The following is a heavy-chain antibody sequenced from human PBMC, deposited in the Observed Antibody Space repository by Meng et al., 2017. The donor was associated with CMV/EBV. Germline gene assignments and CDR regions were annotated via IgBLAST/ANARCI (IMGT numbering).Heavy chain of an antibody. CDR2: IYHSGST. CDR1: GFTVSSNY. V-gene: IGHV4-38-2*01. CDR3: ARVTPSIVGATSFDY. D-gene: IGHD1-26*01. J-gene: IGHJ4*02. Sequence: ESLKISCAASGFTVSSNYMSWVRQAPGKGLEWIGSIYHSGSTYYNPSLKSRVTISVDTSKNQFSLNLTSVTAADTAVYYCARVTPSIVGATSFDYWGQGTLVTVSS.